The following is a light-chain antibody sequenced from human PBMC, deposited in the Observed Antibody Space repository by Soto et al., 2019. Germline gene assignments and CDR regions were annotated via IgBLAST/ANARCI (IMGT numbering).Light chain of an antibody. Sequence: EIVLTQSPSTLSLSPGERATLSCRASQSVSSYSAWYQQKPGQAPRLLIYDASNRATGIPARFSGSGSGTDFPLTISSLEPEDFAVYYCQQRSNWPTFGQGTRLEIK. J-gene: IGKJ5*01. V-gene: IGKV3-11*01. CDR3: QQRSNWPT. CDR2: DAS. CDR1: QSVSSY.